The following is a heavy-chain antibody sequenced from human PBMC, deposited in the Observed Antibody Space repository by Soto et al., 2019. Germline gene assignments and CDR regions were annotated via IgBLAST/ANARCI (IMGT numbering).Heavy chain of an antibody. CDR2: ISYDGSNK. D-gene: IGHD2-15*01. V-gene: IGHV3-30*18. CDR3: AKERDIVVVVAPLDY. CDR1: GFTFSSYG. Sequence: GGSLRLSCAASGFTFSSYGMHWVRQAPGKGLEWVAVISYDGSNKYYADSVKGRFTISRDNSKNTLYLQVNSLRAEDTAVYYCAKERDIVVVVAPLDYWGQGTLVTVS. J-gene: IGHJ4*02.